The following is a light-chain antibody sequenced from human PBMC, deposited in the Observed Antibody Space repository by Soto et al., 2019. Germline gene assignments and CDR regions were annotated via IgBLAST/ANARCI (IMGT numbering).Light chain of an antibody. V-gene: IGLV7-46*01. Sequence: QAVVTQEPSLTVSPGGTVTLTCGSSTGPVTSGHYPYWFQQKPGQAPRTLIYDTNNKHSWTPARFSGSLLGGKAALTLSGAQPEDEAEYYCLLAYNGARVFGSGNKVTVL. CDR3: LLAYNGARV. J-gene: IGLJ1*01. CDR2: DTN. CDR1: TGPVTSGHY.